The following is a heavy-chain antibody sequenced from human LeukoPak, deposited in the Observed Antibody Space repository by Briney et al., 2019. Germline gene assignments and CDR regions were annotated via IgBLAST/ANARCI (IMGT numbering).Heavy chain of an antibody. Sequence: SETLSLTCTVSGGSISSYYWSWMRQPAGKGLEWIGRIYTSGSSNYNPSLKSRVTMSVDTSKNQFSLKLNSVTAADTAVYYCARDLWFGDFLAAFDIWGQGTMVTVSS. CDR2: IYTSGSS. CDR1: GGSISSYY. D-gene: IGHD3-10*01. CDR3: ARDLWFGDFLAAFDI. V-gene: IGHV4-4*07. J-gene: IGHJ3*02.